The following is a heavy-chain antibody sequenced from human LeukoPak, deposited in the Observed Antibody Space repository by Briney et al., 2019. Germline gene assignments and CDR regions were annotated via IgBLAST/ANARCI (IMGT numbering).Heavy chain of an antibody. V-gene: IGHV1-18*01. J-gene: IGHJ6*02. CDR1: GYTFTSYG. D-gene: IGHD3-3*01. Sequence: ASVKVSCKASGYTFTSYGISWVRQAPGQGLEWMGWISAYNGNTNYAQKLQGRVTMTTDTSTSTAYMELSSLRSEDTAVYYCASSYYDFWSGYYGYYYYGMDVWGQGTTVTVSS. CDR2: ISAYNGNT. CDR3: ASSYYDFWSGYYGYYYYGMDV.